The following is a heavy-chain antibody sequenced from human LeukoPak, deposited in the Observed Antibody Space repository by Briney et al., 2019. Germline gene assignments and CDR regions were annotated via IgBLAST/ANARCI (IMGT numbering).Heavy chain of an antibody. V-gene: IGHV1-2*02. D-gene: IGHD2-21*02. CDR2: INPNSGGT. J-gene: IGHJ4*02. Sequence: ASVKVSCKASGYTFTSYGISWVRPAPGQGLEWMGWINPNSGGTNYAQKFQGRVTMTWDTSISTAYMELSRLTSDDTAIYYCARPAYCGRDWYYYFDSWGQGTLVTVSS. CDR1: GYTFTSYG. CDR3: ARPAYCGRDWYYYFDS.